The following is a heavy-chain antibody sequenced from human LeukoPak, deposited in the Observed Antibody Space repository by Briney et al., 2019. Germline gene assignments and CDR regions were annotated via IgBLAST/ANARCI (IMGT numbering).Heavy chain of an antibody. V-gene: IGHV3-7*01. Sequence: GGSLRLSCAASGFTFSSYWMSWVRQAPGKGLEWVANIKQDGSEKYYVDSVKGRFTISRDNAKNSLYLQMNSLRAEDTAVYYCARDCHYYDSSGYYWQYYYYGMDVWGQGTTVTVSS. CDR3: ARDCHYYDSSGYYWQYYYYGMDV. CDR1: GFTFSSYW. D-gene: IGHD3-22*01. J-gene: IGHJ6*02. CDR2: IKQDGSEK.